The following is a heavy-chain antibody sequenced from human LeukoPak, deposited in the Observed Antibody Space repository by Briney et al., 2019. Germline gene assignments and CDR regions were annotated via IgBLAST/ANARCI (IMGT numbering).Heavy chain of an antibody. J-gene: IGHJ5*02. V-gene: IGHV4-31*03. CDR2: IYYSGST. D-gene: IGHD3-3*01. Sequence: SETLSLTCTVSGGSISSGGDYWSWIRQHPGKGLEWIGYIYYSGSTYYNPSLKSRVTISVDTSKNQFSLKLSSVTAADTAVYYCARAFGVADNWFDPWGQGTLVTVSS. CDR3: ARAFGVADNWFDP. CDR1: GGSISSGGDY.